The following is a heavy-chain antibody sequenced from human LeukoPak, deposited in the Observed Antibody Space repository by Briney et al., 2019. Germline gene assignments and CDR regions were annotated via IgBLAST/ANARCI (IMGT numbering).Heavy chain of an antibody. CDR2: ISGSGGST. V-gene: IGHV3-23*01. D-gene: IGHD6-19*01. CDR1: GFTFSSYA. CDR3: AKDYSSSAWYVFDY. J-gene: IGHJ4*02. Sequence: GGSLRLSCAASGFTFSSYAMSWVRQAPGKGLEWVSGISGSGGSTYYAASVKGRFTLSRDNSKNTLYLQMYSLRAEDTAVYYCAKDYSSSAWYVFDYWGQGTLVTVSS.